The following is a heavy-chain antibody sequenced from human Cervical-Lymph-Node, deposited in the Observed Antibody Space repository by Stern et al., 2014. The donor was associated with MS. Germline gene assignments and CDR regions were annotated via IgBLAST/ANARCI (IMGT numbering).Heavy chain of an antibody. CDR2: LYRSGSK. CDR3: ARNDGGSYMDWYFDL. D-gene: IGHD1-26*01. V-gene: IGHV3-53*01. J-gene: IGHJ2*01. Sequence: EVQLVESGGGLIQPGGSLRLSCAASGFVVSSNYMSWVRQTPGKGLEWVAVLYRSGSKYYADSVKGRFTVSRDNSKNTLFLQMNALTAEDAAIYYCARNDGGSYMDWYFDLWGRGTLVTVSS. CDR1: GFVVSSNY.